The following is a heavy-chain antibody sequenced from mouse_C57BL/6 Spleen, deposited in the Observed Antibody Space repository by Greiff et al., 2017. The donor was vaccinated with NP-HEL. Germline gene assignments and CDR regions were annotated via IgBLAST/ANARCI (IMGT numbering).Heavy chain of an antibody. Sequence: EVQVVESGGGLVQPGGSMKLSCAASGFTFSDAWMDWVRQSPEKGLEWVAEIRNKANNHATYYAESVKGRFTISRDDSKSSVYLQMNSLRAADTGIYYCTRDYSYAMDHWGQGTSVTVSS. CDR1: GFTFSDAW. CDR3: TRDYSYAMDH. J-gene: IGHJ4*01. CDR2: IRNKANNHAT. V-gene: IGHV6-6*01.